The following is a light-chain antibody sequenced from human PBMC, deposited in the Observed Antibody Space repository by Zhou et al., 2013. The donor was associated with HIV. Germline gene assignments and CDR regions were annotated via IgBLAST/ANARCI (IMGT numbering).Light chain of an antibody. V-gene: IGKV1-39*01. J-gene: IGKJ2*03. CDR3: QQSDSSPHS. CDR1: QTVNSY. CDR2: AAS. Sequence: DIQMTQSPSSLSASVGDRVTITCRASQTVNSYLNWYQLKPGKAPKLLIYAASSLQSGVPSRFSGSGSGTDFTLTISSLQPEDFATYYCQQSDSSPHSFGQGTMLEFK.